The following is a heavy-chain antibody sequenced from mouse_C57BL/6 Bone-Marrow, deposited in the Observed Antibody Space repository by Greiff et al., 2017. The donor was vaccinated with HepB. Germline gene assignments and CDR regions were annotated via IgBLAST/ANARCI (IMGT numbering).Heavy chain of an antibody. J-gene: IGHJ1*03. CDR3: VLLYWYFDV. CDR2: IHPNSGST. CDR1: GYTFTSYW. V-gene: IGHV1-64*01. Sequence: QVQLQQPGAELVKPGASVKLSCKASGYTFTSYWMHWVKQRPGQGLEWIGMIHPNSGSTNYNEKFKSKATLTVDKASSTAYMQLSSLTSEDSAVYYCVLLYWYFDVWGTGTTVTVSS.